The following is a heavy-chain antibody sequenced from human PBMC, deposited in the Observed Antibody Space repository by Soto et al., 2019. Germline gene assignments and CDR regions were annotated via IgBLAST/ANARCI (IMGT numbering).Heavy chain of an antibody. J-gene: IGHJ4*02. CDR1: GFIFSNYA. V-gene: IGHV3-23*01. CDR2: ISGSGVYT. CDR3: AGRDSYGYPCD. Sequence: GGSLRLSCAASGFIFSNYAMTWVRQAPGRGLEWVSGISGSGVYTYSADSVKGRFTLSRDSSKNTLYLQMNSLRAEDTAVYYCAGRDSYGYPCDWGQGNLVTVSS. D-gene: IGHD5-18*01.